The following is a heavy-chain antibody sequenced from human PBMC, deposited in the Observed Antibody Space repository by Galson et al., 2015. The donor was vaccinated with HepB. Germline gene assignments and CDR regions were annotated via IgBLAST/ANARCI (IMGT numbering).Heavy chain of an antibody. CDR2: INNNGDST. D-gene: IGHD3-22*01. CDR1: GFIFSSYA. Sequence: ALRLSCAASGFIFSSYAMYWVRQVPGKGLEYVSGINNNGDSTYYADSVKGRFTISRDNSKNTLDLQMSSLRAEDTAVYYCVKDQTTYYYDSSGRFDYWGQGTLVTVSS. CDR3: VKDQTTYYYDSSGRFDY. J-gene: IGHJ4*02. V-gene: IGHV3-64D*06.